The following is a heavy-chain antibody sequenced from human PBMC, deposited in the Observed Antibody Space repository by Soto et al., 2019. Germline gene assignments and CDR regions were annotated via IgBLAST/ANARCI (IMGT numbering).Heavy chain of an antibody. V-gene: IGHV1-58*02. CDR1: GFTFTSSA. CDR3: AAASGDGYNPEHDAFDI. Sequence: EASVKVSCKASGFTFTSSAMQWVRQARGQRLEWIGWIVVGSGNTNYAQKFQERVTITRDMSTSTAYMELSSLRSEDTAVYYCAAASGDGYNPEHDAFDIWGQGTMVTVSS. D-gene: IGHD5-12*01. J-gene: IGHJ3*02. CDR2: IVVGSGNT.